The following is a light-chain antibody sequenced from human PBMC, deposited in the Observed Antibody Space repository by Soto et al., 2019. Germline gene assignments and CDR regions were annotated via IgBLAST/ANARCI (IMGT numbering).Light chain of an antibody. CDR1: QSLGGN. CDR2: RAS. Sequence: EIVMTQSPATLAVSPGDTATLSCRASQSLGGNLAWYQQKPGQGPRLPIFRASSRATGVPARFSASGSGTEFTLTISGLQSEDFAIYYCQQYSNWPPWTFGPGTKVEIK. J-gene: IGKJ1*01. V-gene: IGKV3-15*01. CDR3: QQYSNWPPWT.